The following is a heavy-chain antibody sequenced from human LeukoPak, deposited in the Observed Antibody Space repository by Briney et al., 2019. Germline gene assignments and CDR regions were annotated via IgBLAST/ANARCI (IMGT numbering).Heavy chain of an antibody. CDR3: AKPLYCSGGSCYSGGIYY. D-gene: IGHD2-15*01. V-gene: IGHV3-30*18. CDR2: ISYDGSNK. Sequence: GGSLRLSCAASGFTFSSYGMHWVRQAPGKGLEWVAVISYDGSNKYYADSVKGRFTISRDNSKNTLYLQMNSLRAEDTAVYYCAKPLYCSGGSCYSGGIYYWGQGTLVTASS. CDR1: GFTFSSYG. J-gene: IGHJ4*02.